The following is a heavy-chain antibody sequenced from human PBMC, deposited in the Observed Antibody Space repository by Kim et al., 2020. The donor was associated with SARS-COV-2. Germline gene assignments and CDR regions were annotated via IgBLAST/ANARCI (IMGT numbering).Heavy chain of an antibody. CDR2: ITGSGDST. J-gene: IGHJ4*02. V-gene: IGHV3-23*01. D-gene: IGHD3-10*01. CDR1: GFYVSTFG. CDR3: AKDRLSGSLRNTFDC. Sequence: GGSLRLSCAASGFYVSTFGMTWVRQAPGKGLEWVSVITGSGDSTFYADSVKGRFTISRDNSKNTLYLQMNSLRTEDTALYYCAKDRLSGSLRNTFDCWGQGTLVTVSS.